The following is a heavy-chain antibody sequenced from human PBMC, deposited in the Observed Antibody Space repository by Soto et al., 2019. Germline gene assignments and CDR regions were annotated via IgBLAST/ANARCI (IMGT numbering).Heavy chain of an antibody. Sequence: GESLKISCKGSGYSFTSYWIGWVRQMPGKGLEWMGIIYPGDSDTRYSPSFQGQVTISADKSISTAYLQWSSLKASDTAMYYCARAPPRTGSSGSSSYGMDVWGQGTTVTVSS. D-gene: IGHD3-10*01. CDR3: ARAPPRTGSSGSSSYGMDV. CDR1: GYSFTSYW. J-gene: IGHJ6*02. V-gene: IGHV5-51*01. CDR2: IYPGDSDT.